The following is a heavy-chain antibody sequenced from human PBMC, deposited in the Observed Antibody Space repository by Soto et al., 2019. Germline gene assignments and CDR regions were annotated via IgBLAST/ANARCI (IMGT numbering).Heavy chain of an antibody. Sequence: PSETLSLTCTVSGGSISSYYWSWIRQPPGKGLEWIGYTYYSGSTNYNPSLKSRVTISVDTSKNQFSLKLSSVTAADTAVYYWARDSRYGENWFDPWGQGTLVTVSS. CDR3: ARDSRYGENWFDP. CDR2: TYYSGST. CDR1: GGSISSYY. D-gene: IGHD3-10*01. J-gene: IGHJ5*02. V-gene: IGHV4-59*01.